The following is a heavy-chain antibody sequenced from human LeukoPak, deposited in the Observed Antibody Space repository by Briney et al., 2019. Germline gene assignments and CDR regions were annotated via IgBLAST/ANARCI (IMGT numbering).Heavy chain of an antibody. V-gene: IGHV1-69*05. Sequence: ASVKVSCKASGGTFSSYAISWVRQAPGQGLEWMGGIIPIFGTANYAQKFQGRVTITTDESTSTAYMELSSLRSEDTAVYYCARGENVPGIPMFGGFIMVSWSAPGGREPLVPVP. CDR2: IIPIFGTA. D-gene: IGHD3-10*01. CDR1: GGTFSSYA. J-gene: IGHJ5*02. CDR3: ARGENVPGIPMFGGFIMVSWSAP.